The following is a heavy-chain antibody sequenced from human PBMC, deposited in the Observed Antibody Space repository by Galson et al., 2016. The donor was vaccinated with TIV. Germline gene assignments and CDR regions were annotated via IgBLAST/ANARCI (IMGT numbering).Heavy chain of an antibody. CDR3: AKAPGSYYDLIDF. D-gene: IGHD1-26*01. CDR2: INWNSGSI. V-gene: IGHV3-9*01. J-gene: IGHJ4*02. Sequence: SLRLACAASGFSFDEYAMHWVQQDPGKGLEWVSGINWNSGSIGYADSVKGLYTMSRDNPKNSLYLEMHILSPEYTALYYCAKAPGSYYDLIDFWGQGTLVTVSS. CDR1: GFSFDEYA.